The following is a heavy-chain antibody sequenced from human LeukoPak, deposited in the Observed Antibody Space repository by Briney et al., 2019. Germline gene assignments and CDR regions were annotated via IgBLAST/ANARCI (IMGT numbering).Heavy chain of an antibody. CDR1: GGSISSYH. D-gene: IGHD3-22*01. V-gene: IGHV4-4*07. CDR3: ARDKDYYDRRGYPGMDV. J-gene: IGHJ6*02. Sequence: PSETLSLTCTVSGGSISSYHWSWIRQPAGKGLEWIGRIYTSGSTNYNPSLKSRVTMSVDTSKNQFSLKLSSVTAADTAVYYCARDKDYYDRRGYPGMDVWGQGTTVTVSS. CDR2: IYTSGST.